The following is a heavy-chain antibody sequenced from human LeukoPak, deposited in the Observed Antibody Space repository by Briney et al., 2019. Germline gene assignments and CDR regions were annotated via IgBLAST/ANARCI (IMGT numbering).Heavy chain of an antibody. Sequence: SETLSLTCAVYGGSFSGYYWSWIRQPPGKGLEWIGEINHSGGTNYNPSLKSRVTISVDTSKNQFSLKLSSVTAADTAVYYCARGRGRYGFFYWGQGTLVTVSS. J-gene: IGHJ4*02. CDR3: ARGRGRYGFFY. CDR1: GGSFSGYY. CDR2: INHSGGT. D-gene: IGHD6-19*01. V-gene: IGHV4-34*01.